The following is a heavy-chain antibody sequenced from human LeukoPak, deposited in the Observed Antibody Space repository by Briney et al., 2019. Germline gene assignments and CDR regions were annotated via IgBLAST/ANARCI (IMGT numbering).Heavy chain of an antibody. V-gene: IGHV1-46*01. CDR3: AREPLDDYGDY. Sequence: ASVKVSCKASGYTFTSYYTHWVRQAPGQGLEWMGIINPSGGSTSYAQKFQGRVTMTRDTSTSTVYMELSSLRSEDTAVYYCAREPLDDYGDYWGQGTLVTVSS. J-gene: IGHJ4*02. D-gene: IGHD6-6*01. CDR2: INPSGGST. CDR1: GYTFTSYY.